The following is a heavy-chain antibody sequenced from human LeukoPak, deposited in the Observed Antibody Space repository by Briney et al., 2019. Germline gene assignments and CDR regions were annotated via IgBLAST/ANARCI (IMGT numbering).Heavy chain of an antibody. CDR3: AREGIAAAGIVD. D-gene: IGHD6-13*01. CDR2: ISSSSSYI. CDR1: GFTFSSYS. Sequence: PGGSLRLSCAASGFTFSSYSMNWVRQAPGKGREWVSSISSSSSYIYYADSVKGRFTISRDNAKNSLYLQMNSLRAEDTAVYYCAREGIAAAGIVDWGQGTLVTVSS. V-gene: IGHV3-21*01. J-gene: IGHJ4*02.